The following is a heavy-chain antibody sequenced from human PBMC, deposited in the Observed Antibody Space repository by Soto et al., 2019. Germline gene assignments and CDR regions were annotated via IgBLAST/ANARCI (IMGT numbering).Heavy chain of an antibody. Sequence: GGSLRLSCAASGFTFSSYSMNWVRQAPGKGLEWVSYISSSSSTIYYADSVKGRFTISRDNAKNSLYLQMNSLRAEDTAVYYCARDRGTPGNPAAAFYYYYYMDVWGKGTTVTVSS. CDR3: ARDRGTPGNPAAAFYYYYYMDV. CDR1: GFTFSSYS. CDR2: ISSSSSTI. D-gene: IGHD2-2*01. V-gene: IGHV3-48*01. J-gene: IGHJ6*03.